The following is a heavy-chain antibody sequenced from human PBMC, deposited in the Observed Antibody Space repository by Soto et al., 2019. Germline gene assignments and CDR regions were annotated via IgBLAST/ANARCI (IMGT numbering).Heavy chain of an antibody. J-gene: IGHJ4*02. CDR2: INPNSGAT. D-gene: IGHD3-22*01. V-gene: IGHV1-2*02. CDR3: AANYYDSSGYYYVDY. Sequence: QVHLVQSGAEVKKPGSSVKVSCKASGYTFTDYFMHWVRQAPGQGLEWVGWINPNSGATLYAQRFQGRVTLTSDTSISTAYMELSRLTSDDTAVYYCAANYYDSSGYYYVDYWGQGTLVSVSS. CDR1: GYTFTDYF.